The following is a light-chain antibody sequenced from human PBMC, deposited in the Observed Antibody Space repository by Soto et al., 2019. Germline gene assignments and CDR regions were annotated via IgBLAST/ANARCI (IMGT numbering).Light chain of an antibody. Sequence: QSVLTQPPSVSGAPGQRVTISCTGSSSNIGAGFDVHWYHQIAGTAPKLLIYGNSNRPSGVPDRFSGSKSGTSASLAINGLQAEDEDHYYCQSYDNSLSGSWVFGGGTQLTVL. CDR2: GNS. J-gene: IGLJ3*02. V-gene: IGLV1-40*01. CDR3: QSYDNSLSGSWV. CDR1: SSNIGAGFD.